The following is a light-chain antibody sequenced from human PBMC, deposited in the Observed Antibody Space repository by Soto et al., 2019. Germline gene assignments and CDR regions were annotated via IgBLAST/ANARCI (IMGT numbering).Light chain of an antibody. J-gene: IGKJ1*01. Sequence: EIVMTQSPATLSVSPGERATLSCRASQSVNSNLAWYQQKPCLAPRLLLYGSSTRATGIPARISGSGSGTECTHTISRLQSADFAVYYCQDYNNWRPWTAGRGTKVEIE. CDR2: GSS. V-gene: IGKV3-15*01. CDR3: QDYNNWRPWT. CDR1: QSVNSN.